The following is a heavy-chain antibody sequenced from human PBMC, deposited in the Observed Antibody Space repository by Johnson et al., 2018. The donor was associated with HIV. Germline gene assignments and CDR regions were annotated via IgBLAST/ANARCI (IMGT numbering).Heavy chain of an antibody. CDR2: IKQDGSEK. Sequence: VQLVESGGGLVQPGGSLRLSCAASGFTFSSYWMSWVRQAPGKGLEWVANIKQDGSEKYYVDSVKGRFTISRDNAKNSLYLQMNSLKTEDTAVYYCLVAPNAFDIWGQGTMVTVSS. CDR1: GFTFSSYW. V-gene: IGHV3-7*03. CDR3: LVAPNAFDI. D-gene: IGHD5-12*01. J-gene: IGHJ3*02.